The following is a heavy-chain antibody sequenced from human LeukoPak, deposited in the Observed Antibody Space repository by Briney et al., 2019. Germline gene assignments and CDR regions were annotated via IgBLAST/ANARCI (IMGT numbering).Heavy chain of an antibody. CDR2: ISYDGSNK. Sequence: GGSLRLSCAASGFTFSSYGMYWVRQAPGKGLEWVAVISYDGSNKYYADSVKGRFTISRDNPRNTLYMQMNSLRAEDTALYYCAIMHPYYDGSGYWVQWGQGTLVTVSS. V-gene: IGHV3-30*03. CDR1: GFTFSSYG. CDR3: AIMHPYYDGSGYWVQ. D-gene: IGHD3-22*01. J-gene: IGHJ4*02.